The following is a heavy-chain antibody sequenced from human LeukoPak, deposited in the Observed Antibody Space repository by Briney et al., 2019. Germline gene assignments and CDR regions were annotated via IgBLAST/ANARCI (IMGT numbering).Heavy chain of an antibody. J-gene: IGHJ4*02. CDR1: GYSFTSYY. V-gene: IGHV1-46*01. CDR2: INPSGDST. CDR3: ARRALNALDY. Sequence: ASVKVSCKASGYSFTSYYIHWVRQAPGQGLEWMGTINPSGDSTSYAQKFQGRVTMTRDTSTSTVYMELSSLRSEDTAVYYCARRALNALDYWGQGTLVTVSS. D-gene: IGHD2-2*01.